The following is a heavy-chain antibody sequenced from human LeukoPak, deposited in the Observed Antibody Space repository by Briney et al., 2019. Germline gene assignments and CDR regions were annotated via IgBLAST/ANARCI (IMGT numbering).Heavy chain of an antibody. Sequence: GGSLRLSCAASGFTFSSYDMHWVRQAPGKGLEWVAFMQYDGSIKYYADSVKGRFTISRDNARNSLYLQMNSLRAEDTAVYYCARDRSMATRLWTPTDYWGQGTLVTVSS. J-gene: IGHJ4*02. CDR2: MQYDGSIK. D-gene: IGHD6-6*01. CDR3: ARDRSMATRLWTPTDY. CDR1: GFTFSSYD. V-gene: IGHV3-30*02.